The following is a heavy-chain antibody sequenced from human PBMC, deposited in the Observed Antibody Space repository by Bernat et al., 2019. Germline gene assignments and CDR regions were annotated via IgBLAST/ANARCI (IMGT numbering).Heavy chain of an antibody. CDR2: ITSGVGNT. CDR1: GFTFNTYA. V-gene: IGHV3-23*01. CDR3: AKAPLGSCGGVICYYFDY. J-gene: IGHJ4*02. Sequence: EVQLLQSGGGLVQPGGSLRLSCVASGFTFNTYAMNWVRQAPGKGLEWVSSITSGVGNTYYANSVKGRFTISRETSKNTLYLQMNSLRAEDAAVYYCAKAPLGSCGGVICYYFDYWGQGALVTVSS. D-gene: IGHD2-15*01.